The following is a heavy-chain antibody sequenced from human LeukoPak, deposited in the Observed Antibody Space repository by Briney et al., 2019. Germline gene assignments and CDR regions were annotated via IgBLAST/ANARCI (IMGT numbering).Heavy chain of an antibody. Sequence: SETLSLTCAVYGGSFSGYYWSWIRQPPGKGLEWIGEINHSGSTNYNPSLKSRVTISVDTSKNQFSLKLSSVTAADTAVYYCARATTMVRGVMGPYDYWGQGTLVTVSS. D-gene: IGHD3-10*01. V-gene: IGHV4-34*01. J-gene: IGHJ4*02. CDR1: GGSFSGYY. CDR2: INHSGST. CDR3: ARATTMVRGVMGPYDY.